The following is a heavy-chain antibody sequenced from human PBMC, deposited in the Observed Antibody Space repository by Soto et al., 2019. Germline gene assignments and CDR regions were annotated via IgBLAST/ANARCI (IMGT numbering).Heavy chain of an antibody. CDR3: ARSIYDILTGSVYNWFDP. CDR1: GFTFSRYW. D-gene: IGHD3-9*01. V-gene: IGHV3-7*01. Sequence: PGGSLRLSCAASGFTFSRYWMSWVRQAPGKGLEWVANINQDGSEKYYVDSVKGRFTISRDNAKNLLFLQMNSLRSEDTAVYYCARSIYDILTGSVYNWFDPWGQGTLVTVSS. J-gene: IGHJ5*02. CDR2: INQDGSEK.